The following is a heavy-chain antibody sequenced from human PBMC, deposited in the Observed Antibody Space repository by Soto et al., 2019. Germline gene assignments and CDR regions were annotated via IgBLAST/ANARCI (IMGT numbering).Heavy chain of an antibody. V-gene: IGHV4-34*01. Sequence: PSETLSLTCAVYGGSFSGYYWSWIRQPPGKGLEWIGEINHSGSTNYNPSLKSRVTISVDTSKNQFSLKLSSVTAADTAVYYCARFLATVYRYYNYGMDVWGQGTTVTVSS. CDR2: INHSGST. J-gene: IGHJ6*02. CDR3: ARFLATVYRYYNYGMDV. CDR1: GGSFSGYY. D-gene: IGHD3-3*01.